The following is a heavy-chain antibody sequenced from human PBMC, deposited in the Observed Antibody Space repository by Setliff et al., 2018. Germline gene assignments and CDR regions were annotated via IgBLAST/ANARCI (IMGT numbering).Heavy chain of an antibody. CDR1: GYSFTGYY. J-gene: IGHJ4*02. Sequence: ASVKVSCKTSGYSFTGYYMHWVRQAPGQGLEWMGIIHTGGGSASYAQKFQGRVTMTSDTSTRTVYMEVNSVRSDDTAIYYCARGGMAAAGRKGVFEYWGQGSLVTVSS. V-gene: IGHV1-46*01. CDR2: IHTGGGSA. D-gene: IGHD6-13*01. CDR3: ARGGMAAAGRKGVFEY.